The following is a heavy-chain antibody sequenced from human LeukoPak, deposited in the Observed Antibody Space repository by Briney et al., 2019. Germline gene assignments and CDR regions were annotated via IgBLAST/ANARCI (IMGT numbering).Heavy chain of an antibody. V-gene: IGHV1-18*01. CDR3: ARDYDFWSGYYFDY. CDR1: GYTFTSYG. Sequence: GASVKVSCRASGYTFTSYGISWVRQAPGQGLEWMGWIGAYNGNTNYAQKLQGRVTMTTDTSTSTAYMELRSLRSDDTAVYYCARDYDFWSGYYFDYWGQGTLVTVSS. D-gene: IGHD3-3*01. CDR2: IGAYNGNT. J-gene: IGHJ4*02.